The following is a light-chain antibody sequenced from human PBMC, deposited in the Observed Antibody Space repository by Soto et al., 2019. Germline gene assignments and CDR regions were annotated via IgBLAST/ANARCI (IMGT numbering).Light chain of an antibody. Sequence: VLTQSPGTLSLSPGERATLSCRASQSVNSNYLAWYQQRPGQAPRLLIYGASSRATGIPDRFSGSGSGTDFTLTISRLEPEDFAVYYCQQYGRSPPYTFGPGTKVDIK. V-gene: IGKV3-20*01. J-gene: IGKJ3*01. CDR1: QSVNSNY. CDR2: GAS. CDR3: QQYGRSPPYT.